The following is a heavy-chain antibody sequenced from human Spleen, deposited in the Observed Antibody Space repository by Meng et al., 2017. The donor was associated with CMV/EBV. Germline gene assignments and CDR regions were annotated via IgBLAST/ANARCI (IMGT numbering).Heavy chain of an antibody. Sequence: CTFFGFSLSSSGVGGGWIRQPPGKALECLALIYWDDDKRYSPSLKSRLTITEDTSKNQVVLTMTSMDPVDTATYYCAHSETLTFDYWGQGALVTVSS. V-gene: IGHV2-5*02. CDR1: GFSLSSSGVG. J-gene: IGHJ4*02. CDR3: AHSETLTFDY. D-gene: IGHD4/OR15-4a*01. CDR2: IYWDDDK.